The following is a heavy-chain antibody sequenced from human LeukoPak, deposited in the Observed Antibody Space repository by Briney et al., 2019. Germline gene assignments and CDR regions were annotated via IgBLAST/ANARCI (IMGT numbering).Heavy chain of an antibody. Sequence: PGASLRLSCAASGFTFSSYAMSWVRQAPGKGLEWVSAISGSGGSTYYADSVKGRFTISRDNSKNTLYLQMNSLRAEDTAVYYCAKDEYYYDSSGYWLYWGQGTLVTVSS. D-gene: IGHD3-22*01. CDR3: AKDEYYYDSSGYWLY. CDR1: GFTFSSYA. V-gene: IGHV3-23*01. J-gene: IGHJ4*02. CDR2: ISGSGGST.